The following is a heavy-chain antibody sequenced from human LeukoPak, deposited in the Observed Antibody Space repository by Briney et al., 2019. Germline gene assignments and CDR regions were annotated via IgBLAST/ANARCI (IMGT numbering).Heavy chain of an antibody. Sequence: PGGSLRLSCAASGFTFSSYEMNWVRQAPAKGLDWLSYISSSGSTIYYADSVKGRFTISRDNAKNSLYLQMHSLRAEDTAVYYCARFTGYSYGPNGMDVWGQGTTVTVSS. CDR1: GFTFSSYE. V-gene: IGHV3-48*03. D-gene: IGHD5-18*01. CDR2: ISSSGSTI. J-gene: IGHJ6*02. CDR3: ARFTGYSYGPNGMDV.